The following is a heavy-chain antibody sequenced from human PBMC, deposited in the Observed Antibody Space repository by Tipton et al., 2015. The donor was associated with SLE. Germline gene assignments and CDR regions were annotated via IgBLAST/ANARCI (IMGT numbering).Heavy chain of an antibody. Sequence: SLRLSCAASGFTFSSYDMSWFRQAPGKGLEWVSAISGSGGSTYYADSAKGRFTISRDNSKNTLYLQMNSLRVEDTAVYYCARDPRGGGAGSMYYRGQGTLVTVSS. D-gene: IGHD3-16*01. CDR2: ISGSGGST. V-gene: IGHV3-23*01. CDR1: GFTFSSYD. J-gene: IGHJ4*02. CDR3: ARDPRGGGAGSMYY.